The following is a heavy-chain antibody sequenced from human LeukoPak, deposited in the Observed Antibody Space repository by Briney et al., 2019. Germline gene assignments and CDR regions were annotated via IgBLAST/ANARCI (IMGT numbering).Heavy chain of an antibody. D-gene: IGHD3-9*01. CDR2: IYHGGNT. V-gene: IGHV4-38-2*02. CDR3: ARQYSDILTGYHRGELYWYFDL. CDR1: GYSITSAYY. Sequence: PSETLSLTCTVSGYSITSAYYWGWIRQPPGKGLEWIATIYHGGNTYFNPSLKSRVTISVDTSKNQFSLKLSSVTAADTAVYYCARQYSDILTGYHRGELYWYFDLWGRGTLVTVSS. J-gene: IGHJ2*01.